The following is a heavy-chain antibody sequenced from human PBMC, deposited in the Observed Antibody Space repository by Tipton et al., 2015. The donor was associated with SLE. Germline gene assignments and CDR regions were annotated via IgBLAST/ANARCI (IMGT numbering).Heavy chain of an antibody. CDR2: IYYSGSSYYSGKT. V-gene: IGHV4-39*07. CDR1: GDSISTTTYY. J-gene: IGHJ4*02. CDR3: VRLIGQLRPSGV. D-gene: IGHD2-21*01. Sequence: TLSLTCTVSGDSISTTTYYWGWVRQPPGKGLEWIGKIYYSGSSYYSGKTYYNPSLKSRVTISVDASKDQFSLELESVTAADTAVYYCVRLIGQLRPSGVWGQGTLVTVSS.